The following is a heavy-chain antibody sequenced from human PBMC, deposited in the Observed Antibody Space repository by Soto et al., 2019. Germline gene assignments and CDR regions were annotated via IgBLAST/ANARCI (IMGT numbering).Heavy chain of an antibody. Sequence: GGSLRLSCAASGFTFSSYGMHWVRQAPGKGLEWVAVIYFDATIKYYGDSVKGRFTISRDNSTSTAYMELSSLRSEDTAVYYCARAAGGQLPRGFDPWGQGTLVTVSS. CDR3: ARAAGGQLPRGFDP. CDR1: GFTFSSYG. J-gene: IGHJ5*02. V-gene: IGHV3-30*03. CDR2: IYFDATIK. D-gene: IGHD2-2*01.